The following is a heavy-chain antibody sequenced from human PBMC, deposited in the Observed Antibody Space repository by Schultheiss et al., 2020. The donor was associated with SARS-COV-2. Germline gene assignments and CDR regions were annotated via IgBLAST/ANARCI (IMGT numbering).Heavy chain of an antibody. D-gene: IGHD3-22*01. CDR2: ISYDGSNK. J-gene: IGHJ4*02. V-gene: IGHV3-30*04. CDR3: ATGRGYYDSSGYLTLDY. Sequence: GGSLRLSCAASGFTFSSYTIHWVRQAPGKGLEWVAVISYDGSNKYYADSVKGRFTISRDNSKNTLYLQMNSLRAEDTAVYYCATGRGYYDSSGYLTLDYWGQGTLVTVSS. CDR1: GFTFSSYT.